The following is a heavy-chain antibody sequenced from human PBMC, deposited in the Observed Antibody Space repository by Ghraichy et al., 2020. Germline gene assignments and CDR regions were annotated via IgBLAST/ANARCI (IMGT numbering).Heavy chain of an antibody. D-gene: IGHD2/OR15-2a*01. CDR1: SYSISGAYY. CDR3: AREGFYGPGDGDY. V-gene: IGHV4-38-2*02. Sequence: GSLRLSCAVSSYSISGAYYWGWVRQPPGKGLEWIGSIHHSGSAYYNPSLKSRVTISVDTSKNQFSLKLSSVTAADTAVYYCAREGFYGPGDGDYWGQGTLVTVSS. CDR2: IHHSGSA. J-gene: IGHJ4*02.